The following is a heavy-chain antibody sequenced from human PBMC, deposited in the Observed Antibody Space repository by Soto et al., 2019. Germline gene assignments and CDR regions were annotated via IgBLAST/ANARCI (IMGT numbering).Heavy chain of an antibody. D-gene: IGHD5-12*01. J-gene: IGHJ6*02. Sequence: SETLSLTCTVSGGSISSSSYYWVWIRQPPGKGLEWIGTIYYSGSTYYNPSLKSRVTISVDTSKTQFSLKLSSVTAADTAVYYCARGYSGYDSYFRDYYYGMDVWGQGTTVTVSS. CDR3: ARGYSGYDSYFRDYYYGMDV. CDR1: GGSISSSSYY. CDR2: IYYSGST. V-gene: IGHV4-39*01.